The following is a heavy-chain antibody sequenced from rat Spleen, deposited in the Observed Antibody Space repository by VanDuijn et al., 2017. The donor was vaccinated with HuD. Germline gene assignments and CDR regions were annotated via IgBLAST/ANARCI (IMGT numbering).Heavy chain of an antibody. J-gene: IGHJ4*01. CDR2: IWNTGDT. Sequence: QVQLKESGPGLVQPSQTLSLTCTVAGFSLTSYNVHWVRQPPGKGLEWMGIIWNTGDTRYNSALKSRLSITRDTSKTQVFLKMNSLQTEDTATYYCAREGSGGFDYWGQGASVTVSS. CDR1: GFSLTSYN. D-gene: IGHD1-11*01. V-gene: IGHV2-41*01. CDR3: AREGSGGFDY.